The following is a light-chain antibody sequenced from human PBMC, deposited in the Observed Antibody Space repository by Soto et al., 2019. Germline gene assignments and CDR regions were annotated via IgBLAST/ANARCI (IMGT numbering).Light chain of an antibody. Sequence: DFQLTQSPSFLSASVGDKVTITCRASQDINTYLAWYQQRPGNAPKLLIYSASSLQSGVPSRFSGSGSVTEFTLTVSGLQPEDFATYYCQRLNTYPYIFGPGTKVDIE. CDR2: SAS. V-gene: IGKV1-9*01. J-gene: IGKJ3*01. CDR3: QRLNTYPYI. CDR1: QDINTY.